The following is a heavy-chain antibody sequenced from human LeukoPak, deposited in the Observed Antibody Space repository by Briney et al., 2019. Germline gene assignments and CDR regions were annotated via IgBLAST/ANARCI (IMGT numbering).Heavy chain of an antibody. J-gene: IGHJ4*02. V-gene: IGHV3-48*03. Sequence: PGGSLRLSCAPSGFTSSSIKMSWVRQAPGRGLGWASAIRIGGSTIYYADSVKGRFTISSDNAQNSLYLQMDSLRAEVTTVYCCARDPGYGHSWPNLFDYWGEGTPVTVGS. CDR3: ARDPGYGHSWPNLFDY. D-gene: IGHD6-13*01. CDR1: GFTSSSIK. CDR2: IRIGGSTI.